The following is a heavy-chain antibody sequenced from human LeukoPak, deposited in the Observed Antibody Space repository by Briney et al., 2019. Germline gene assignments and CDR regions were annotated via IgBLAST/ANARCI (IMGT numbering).Heavy chain of an antibody. CDR2: INPNSGGT. CDR3: ARDEEYGSGSYFEVAFDI. Sequence: ASVKVSCKASGGTFSSYAISWVRQAPGQGLEWMGWINPNSGGTDYAQKFQGRVTMTTDTSTSTAYMELRSLRSDDTAVYYCARDEEYGSGSYFEVAFDIWGQGTMVTVSS. D-gene: IGHD3-10*01. J-gene: IGHJ3*02. CDR1: GGTFSSYA. V-gene: IGHV1-18*01.